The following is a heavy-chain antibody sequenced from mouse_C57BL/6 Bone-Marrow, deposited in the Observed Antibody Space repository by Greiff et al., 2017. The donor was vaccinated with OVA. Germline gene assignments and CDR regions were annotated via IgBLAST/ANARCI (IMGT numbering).Heavy chain of an antibody. D-gene: IGHD3-1*01. CDR3: ARRGSAMDY. CDR1: GYSITSGYY. CDR2: IRYDGSN. Sequence: VQLKESGPGLVKPSQSLSLTCSVTGYSITSGYYWNWIRQFPGNKLECMGYIRYDGSNNYNPSLKNRISITRDTSTNQYIQKLSSVTTEDAATYCCARRGSAMDYWGQGTSVTVSS. V-gene: IGHV3-6*01. J-gene: IGHJ4*01.